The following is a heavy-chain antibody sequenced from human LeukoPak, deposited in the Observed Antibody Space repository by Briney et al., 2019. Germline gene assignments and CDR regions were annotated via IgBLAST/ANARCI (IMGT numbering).Heavy chain of an antibody. Sequence: SQTLSLTCAISGDSVSSNSAAWNWIRQSPSRGLERLGRTYYRSKWYNDYALSVESRITIHPDTSKNPFSLQLTSVTPEDTAVYYCARDYHSNSRDWYFDLWGRGTLVTVSS. CDR3: ARDYHSNSRDWYFDL. V-gene: IGHV6-1*01. CDR2: TYYRSKWYN. CDR1: GDSVSSNSAA. D-gene: IGHD6-6*01. J-gene: IGHJ2*01.